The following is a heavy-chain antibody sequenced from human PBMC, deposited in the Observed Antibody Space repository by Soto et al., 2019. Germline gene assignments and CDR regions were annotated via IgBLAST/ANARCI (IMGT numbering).Heavy chain of an antibody. Sequence: EVQLVESGGGLVKPGGSLRLSCAASGFTFSDYTINWVRQAPGKGLEWVSSISGSSSYIYYAESVKGRFTISRDNAMNSLSMQMNSVRAEDTAVYYCARDRGYYYDSSGSDAFDVWGQGTMVTASS. CDR2: ISGSSSYI. V-gene: IGHV3-21*02. D-gene: IGHD3-22*01. CDR3: ARDRGYYYDSSGSDAFDV. CDR1: GFTFSDYT. J-gene: IGHJ3*01.